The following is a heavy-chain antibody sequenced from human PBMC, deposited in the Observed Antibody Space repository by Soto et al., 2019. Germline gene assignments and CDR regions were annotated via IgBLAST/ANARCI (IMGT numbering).Heavy chain of an antibody. D-gene: IGHD6-6*01. CDR2: ISDDGSNK. Sequence: GGFLRLSCAASRFTFSSYAMWWVRQAPDKGLEWVAVISDDGSNKYYAESVKGRFTISRDNSKKTLYVQMNSLRVEDTAVYYCAREPYSSSSQGPYFDHWGQGTLVTVSS. CDR1: RFTFSSYA. V-gene: IGHV3-30-3*01. CDR3: AREPYSSSSQGPYFDH. J-gene: IGHJ4*02.